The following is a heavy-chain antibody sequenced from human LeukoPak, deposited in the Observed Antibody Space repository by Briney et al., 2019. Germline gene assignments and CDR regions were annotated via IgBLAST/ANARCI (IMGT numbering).Heavy chain of an antibody. CDR3: VVWKGDYTVDY. D-gene: IGHD4-17*01. CDR1: GGSVTSTNW. V-gene: IGHV4-4*02. CDR2: VHLDGRT. J-gene: IGHJ4*02. Sequence: PSETLSLTCDVSGGSVTSTNWWTWVRQPPGKGLEWIGEVHLDGRTNYNPSLKSRLIMSVDLPENHISLKLTSVTAADTAVYYCVVWKGDYTVDYWGQGTLVTVSS.